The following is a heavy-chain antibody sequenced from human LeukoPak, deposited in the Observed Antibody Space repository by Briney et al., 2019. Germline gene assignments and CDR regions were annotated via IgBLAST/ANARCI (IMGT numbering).Heavy chain of an antibody. CDR2: INTDGTVT. CDR1: GFTFSKYW. D-gene: IGHD6-19*01. Sequence: GGSLRLSCAASGFTFSKYWMLWVRQAPGKGLESVSRINTDGTVTTYAESVKGRFTVSRDNADNTMFLQMNSVRDEDTAVYYCAAKQWLAPPPDSWGQGTSVTVSS. V-gene: IGHV3-74*01. CDR3: AAKQWLAPPPDS. J-gene: IGHJ4*02.